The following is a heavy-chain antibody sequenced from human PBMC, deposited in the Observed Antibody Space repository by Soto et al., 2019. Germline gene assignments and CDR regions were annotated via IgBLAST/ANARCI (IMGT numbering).Heavy chain of an antibody. CDR1: GGSISSGGYY. CDR3: ARFFTPPGQIAAAGYYFDY. V-gene: IGHV4-31*03. J-gene: IGHJ4*02. D-gene: IGHD6-13*01. CDR2: IYYSGST. Sequence: PSETLSLTCTVSGGSISSGGYYWSWIRQHPGKGLEWIGYIYYSGSTYYNPSLKSRVTISVDTSKNQFSLKLSSVTAADTAVYYCARFFTPPGQIAAAGYYFDYWGQGTLVTVSS.